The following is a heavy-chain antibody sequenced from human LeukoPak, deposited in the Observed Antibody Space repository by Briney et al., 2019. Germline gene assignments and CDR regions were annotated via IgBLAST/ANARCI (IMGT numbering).Heavy chain of an antibody. CDR1: GYTFTGYY. CDR2: INPNSGGT. Sequence: ASVKVSCKASGYTFTGYYMHWVRQAPGQGLEWMGWINPNSGGTNYAQKFQGRVTMTRDTSISTAYMELSRLRSDDTAVYYCARGITKGGYWYYYYMDVWGKGTTVTVSS. CDR3: ARGITKGGYWYYYYMDV. V-gene: IGHV1-2*02. J-gene: IGHJ6*03. D-gene: IGHD1-20*01.